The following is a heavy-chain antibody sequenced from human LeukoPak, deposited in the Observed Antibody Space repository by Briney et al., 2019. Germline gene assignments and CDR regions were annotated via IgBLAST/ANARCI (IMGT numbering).Heavy chain of an antibody. Sequence: GGSLRLSCAASGFTFSSYAMNWVRQAPGKGLEWVSYISSSGSTIYYADSVEGRFTISRDNAKNSLYLQMNSLRAEDTAVYYCARIPAYYYDSSGPLWGQGTLVTVSS. CDR2: ISSSGSTI. CDR1: GFTFSSYA. D-gene: IGHD3-22*01. V-gene: IGHV3-48*03. J-gene: IGHJ4*02. CDR3: ARIPAYYYDSSGPL.